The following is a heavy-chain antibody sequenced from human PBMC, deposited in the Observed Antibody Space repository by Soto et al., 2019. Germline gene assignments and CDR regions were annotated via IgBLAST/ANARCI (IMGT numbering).Heavy chain of an antibody. CDR3: VATTVTTISLDY. D-gene: IGHD4-17*01. J-gene: IGHJ4*02. Sequence: QVQLRESGPGLVKPSQTLSLTCTVSGGSISNDNYYWTWIRQHPGKGLEWIGYSSYSGSTYYNPSLKSRFSISVDTSKNQFSLKLSSVTAADTAVYYCVATTVTTISLDYWGQGTLVTVSS. CDR2: SSYSGST. V-gene: IGHV4-31*03. CDR1: GGSISNDNYY.